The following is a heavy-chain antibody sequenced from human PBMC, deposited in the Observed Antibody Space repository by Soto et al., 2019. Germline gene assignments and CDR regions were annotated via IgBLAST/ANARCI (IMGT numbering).Heavy chain of an antibody. J-gene: IGHJ5*02. D-gene: IGHD3-10*01. CDR3: ARVSAFGGPDWFGP. CDR1: GGTFNRYA. V-gene: IGHV1-69*01. CDR2: IIPVFATT. Sequence: QVQLVQSGAEVKKPGSSVKVSCKASGGTFNRYAFNWVRQAPGQGLEWMGGIIPVFATTNYARKFQDRVTITADDSTSTAYMELSSLTSDDTAVYYCARVSAFGGPDWFGPWGQGTLVTVSS.